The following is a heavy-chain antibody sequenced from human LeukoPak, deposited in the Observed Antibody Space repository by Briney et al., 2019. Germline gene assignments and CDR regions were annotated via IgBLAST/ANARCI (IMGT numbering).Heavy chain of an antibody. CDR1: GGSISSGDYY. D-gene: IGHD3-3*01. Sequence: SETLSLTCTVSGGSISSGDYYWSWIRQPPGKGLEWIGYIYYSGSTYYNPSLKSRVTISVDTSKNQFSLKLSSVTAADTAVYYCARGRYDFWSGYNCYMDVWGKGTTDTVSS. CDR2: IYYSGST. CDR3: ARGRYDFWSGYNCYMDV. V-gene: IGHV4-30-4*08. J-gene: IGHJ6*03.